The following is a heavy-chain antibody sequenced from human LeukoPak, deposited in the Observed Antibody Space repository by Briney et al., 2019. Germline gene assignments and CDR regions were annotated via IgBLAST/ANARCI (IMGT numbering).Heavy chain of an antibody. D-gene: IGHD3-10*01. CDR1: GYTFTGYY. CDR3: ARASRGWFGELSGFDP. J-gene: IGHJ5*02. V-gene: IGHV1-2*02. Sequence: GASVKVSCKASGYTFTGYYMHWVRQAPGQGLEWMGWINPNSGGTNYAQKFQGRVTMTRDTSISTAYMELNRLSSDDKAVYYCARASRGWFGELSGFDPWGQGTLVTVSS. CDR2: INPNSGGT.